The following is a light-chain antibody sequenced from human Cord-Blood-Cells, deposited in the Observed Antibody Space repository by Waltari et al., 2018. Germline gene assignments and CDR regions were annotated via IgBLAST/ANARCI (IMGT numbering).Light chain of an antibody. CDR1: SSDVGGYNY. Sequence: QSALTQPASVSGSPGQSITISCTGTSSDVGGYNYVSWYQQHPGKAPKLMIYDVSKRPSWVSTLFSGSKSGHTASLTISGLQAEDEADYYCSSYTSSSTLVFGGGTKLTVL. CDR3: SSYTSSSTLV. J-gene: IGLJ2*01. V-gene: IGLV2-14*01. CDR2: DVS.